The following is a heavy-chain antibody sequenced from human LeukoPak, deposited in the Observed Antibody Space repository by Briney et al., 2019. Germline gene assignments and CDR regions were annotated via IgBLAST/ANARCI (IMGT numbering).Heavy chain of an antibody. CDR2: ISGSGGST. J-gene: IGHJ1*01. D-gene: IGHD3-22*01. V-gene: IGHV3-23*01. Sequence: GGSPRLSCAASGFTFSSYAMSWVRQAPGKGLEWVSAISGSGGSTYYADSVKGRFTISRDDSKNTLYLQMNSLRAEDTAVYYCAKDRLGYYDSSGYYSAEYFQHWGQGTLVTVSS. CDR1: GFTFSSYA. CDR3: AKDRLGYYDSSGYYSAEYFQH.